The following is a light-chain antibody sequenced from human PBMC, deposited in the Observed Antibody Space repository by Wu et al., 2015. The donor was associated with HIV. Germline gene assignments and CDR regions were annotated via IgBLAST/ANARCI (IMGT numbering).Light chain of an antibody. CDR1: QSVSSSY. Sequence: EIVLTQSPGTLSLSPGDRATLSCRASQSVSSSYLAWYQQKPGQAPRLLIYGASSRATGIPDRFSGSGSGTDFTLTINRLEPEDFAVYYCQQFGSSPGTFGQGTKVEIK. CDR3: QQFGSSPGT. CDR2: GAS. J-gene: IGKJ1*01. V-gene: IGKV3-20*01.